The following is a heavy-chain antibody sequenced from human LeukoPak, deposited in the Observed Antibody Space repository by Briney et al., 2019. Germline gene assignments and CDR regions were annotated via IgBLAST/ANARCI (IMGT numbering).Heavy chain of an antibody. D-gene: IGHD6-19*01. CDR3: ARGFGAVAGTELDY. J-gene: IGHJ4*02. Sequence: ASVKVSCKASGYTFTGYYMHWVRQAPGQGLEWMGWINPNSGGTNYAQKFQGRVTMTRDTSISTAYMELRSLRSDDTAVYYCARGFGAVAGTELDYWGQGTLVTVSS. V-gene: IGHV1-2*02. CDR1: GYTFTGYY. CDR2: INPNSGGT.